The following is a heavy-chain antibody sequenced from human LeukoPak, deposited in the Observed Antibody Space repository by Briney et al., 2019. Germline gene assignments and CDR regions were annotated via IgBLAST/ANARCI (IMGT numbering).Heavy chain of an antibody. CDR3: AKDRSYYYDSSATYPGDY. J-gene: IGHJ4*02. CDR2: GSNK. Sequence: GSNKFFADSVKGRFTISRDNSKNTLYLQMNSLKAEDTAVYYCAKDRSYYYDSSATYPGDYWGQGTLVTVSS. D-gene: IGHD3-22*01. V-gene: IGHV3-33*06.